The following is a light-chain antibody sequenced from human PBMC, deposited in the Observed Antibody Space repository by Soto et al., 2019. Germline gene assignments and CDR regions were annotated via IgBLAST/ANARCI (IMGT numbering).Light chain of an antibody. V-gene: IGKV3-15*01. CDR1: QSVSSN. CDR2: DAS. Sequence: EIVMTQSPATLSVSPGARATLSCRASQSVSSNVAWYQQRPGQAPRLLMYDASARATGIPARFGGSGSGTEFTLTISSLQSEDFAVYYCLQYNNWPPAITFGQGTRLDIK. CDR3: LQYNNWPPAIT. J-gene: IGKJ5*01.